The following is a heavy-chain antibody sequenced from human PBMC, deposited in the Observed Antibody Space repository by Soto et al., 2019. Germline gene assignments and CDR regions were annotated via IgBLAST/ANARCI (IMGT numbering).Heavy chain of an antibody. CDR1: GYTFTSYG. CDR2: ISAYNGNT. D-gene: IGHD2-15*01. J-gene: IGHJ5*02. V-gene: IGHV1-18*01. Sequence: QVQLVQSGAEVKKPGASVKVSCKASGYTFTSYGISWVRQAPGQGLEWMGWISAYNGNTNYAQKLQGRVTMTTDTSPSTAYLELRSLRSDDTAVYYCARDQADCSGGSCYWFDPWGQGTLVTVSS. CDR3: ARDQADCSGGSCYWFDP.